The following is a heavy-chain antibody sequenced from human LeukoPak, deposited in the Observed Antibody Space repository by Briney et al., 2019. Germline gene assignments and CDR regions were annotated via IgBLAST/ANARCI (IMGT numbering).Heavy chain of an antibody. CDR3: ARDSGATVVTRGDY. D-gene: IGHD4-23*01. CDR1: GFTFSSHS. Sequence: GGSLRLSCAASGFTFSSHSMNWVRQAPGKGLEWVSSISSSSSYIYYADSVKGRFTISRDNAKNSLYLQMNSLRAEDTAVYYCARDSGATVVTRGDYWGQGTLVTVSS. J-gene: IGHJ4*02. CDR2: ISSSSSYI. V-gene: IGHV3-21*01.